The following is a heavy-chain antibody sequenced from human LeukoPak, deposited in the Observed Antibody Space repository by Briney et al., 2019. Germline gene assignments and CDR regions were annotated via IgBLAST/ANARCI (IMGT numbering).Heavy chain of an antibody. D-gene: IGHD6-13*01. J-gene: IGHJ6*03. CDR3: AREGLAAAGYYYYYMDV. CDR1: GGSISSYY. CDR2: IYYSGST. V-gene: IGHV4-59*01. Sequence: SETLSLTCTVSGGSISSYYWSWIRQPPGKGLEWIGYIYYSGSTNYNPSLKSRVIISVDTSKNQFSLKLSSVTAADTAVYYCAREGLAAAGYYYYYMDVWGKGTTVTISS.